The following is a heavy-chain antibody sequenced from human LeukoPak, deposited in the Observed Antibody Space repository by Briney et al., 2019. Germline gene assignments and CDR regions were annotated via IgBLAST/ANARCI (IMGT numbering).Heavy chain of an antibody. CDR2: INPNSGGT. D-gene: IGHD5-12*01. CDR1: GYTFTGYY. J-gene: IGHJ4*02. Sequence: PLASVKVSCTASGYTFTGYYMHWVRQAPGQGLEWMGWINPNSGGTNYAQKFQGRVTMTRDTSISTAYMELSRLRSDDTAVYYCARRYSGYGLGEDFDCWGQGTLVTVSS. CDR3: ARRYSGYGLGEDFDC. V-gene: IGHV1-2*02.